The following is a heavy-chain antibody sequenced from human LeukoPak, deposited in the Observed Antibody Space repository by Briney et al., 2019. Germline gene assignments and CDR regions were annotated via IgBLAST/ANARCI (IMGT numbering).Heavy chain of an antibody. CDR3: ARATLWFGELLSGDYYYYYMDV. Sequence: SETLSLTCTVSGGSISSYYWSGIRQPPGKGLEWIGYIYYSGSTNYNPSLKSRVSISVDTSKNQFSLKLSSVTAADTAVYYCARATLWFGELLSGDYYYYYMDVWGKGTTVTVSS. J-gene: IGHJ6*03. CDR1: GGSISSYY. V-gene: IGHV4-59*01. CDR2: IYYSGST. D-gene: IGHD3-10*01.